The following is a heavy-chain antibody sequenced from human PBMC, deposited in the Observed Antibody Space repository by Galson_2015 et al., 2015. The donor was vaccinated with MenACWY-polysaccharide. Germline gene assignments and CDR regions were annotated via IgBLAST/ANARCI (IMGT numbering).Heavy chain of an antibody. V-gene: IGHV3-7*01. Sequence: SLRLSCAVSGITFKNYWMSWVRQAPGKGLGWVANIKKDGSEKYCVDSVKGRFTISRDNGRSSLYLQMNGLRAEDTAVYYCARGHYGMDVWGQGTTVTVS. J-gene: IGHJ6*02. CDR2: IKKDGSEK. CDR1: GITFKNYW. CDR3: ARGHYGMDV.